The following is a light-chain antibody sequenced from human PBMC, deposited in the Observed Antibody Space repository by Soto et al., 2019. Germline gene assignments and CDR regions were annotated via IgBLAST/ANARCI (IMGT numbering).Light chain of an antibody. V-gene: IGKV1-6*01. CDR2: AAS. CDR3: LLDYIYPWT. J-gene: IGKJ1*01. Sequence: AIQMTQSPSSLSASVGDRVTITCRASQGIGNDVGWYQQKPGKAPNLLIYAASSLESGVPSRFSGSGSGTDFTLTISSLQPEDFATYYCLLDYIYPWTFGQGTKVEIK. CDR1: QGIGND.